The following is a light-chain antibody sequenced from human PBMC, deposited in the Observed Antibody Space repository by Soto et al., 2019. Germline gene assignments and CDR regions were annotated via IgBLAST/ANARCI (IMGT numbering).Light chain of an antibody. CDR1: QSISAY. CDR2: AAS. CDR3: QESYSTPSVT. Sequence: DIQMPQSPSSMSASVGDRVTITCRASQSISAYLNWYQQKPGKAPKLLIYAASSLQSGVPSRFSGSGSGTDFTLTISSLQPEDFATYYCQESYSTPSVTFGPGTKVDIK. J-gene: IGKJ3*01. V-gene: IGKV1-39*01.